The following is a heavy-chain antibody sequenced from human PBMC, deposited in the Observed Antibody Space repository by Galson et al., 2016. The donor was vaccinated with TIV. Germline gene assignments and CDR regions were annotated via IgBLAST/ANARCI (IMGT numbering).Heavy chain of an antibody. CDR3: ARDRVVDATYYYYYYGMDV. V-gene: IGHV3-66*02. CDR1: GLSVSINY. D-gene: IGHD2-15*01. J-gene: IGHJ6*02. Sequence: LRLSCSASGLSVSINYMTWVRQAPGKGLEWVSLISDGGNTYYPDSVKGRFTISRDNSKNTLYLQMNSLRVEDTAVYYCARDRVVDATYYYYYYGMDVWGQGTAVTVSS. CDR2: ISDGGNT.